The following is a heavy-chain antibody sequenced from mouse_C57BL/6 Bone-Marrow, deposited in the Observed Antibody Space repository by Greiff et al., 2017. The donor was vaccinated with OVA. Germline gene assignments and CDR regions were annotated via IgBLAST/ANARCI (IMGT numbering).Heavy chain of an antibody. V-gene: IGHV1-55*01. J-gene: IGHJ2*01. Sequence: QVQLQQPGAALVKPGASVKMSCKASGYTFTSYWITWVKQRPGQGLEWIGDIYPGSGSTNYNEKFKSKATLTVDTSSSTAYMQLSSLTSEDSAVYYCARFQFLYDENFDVDYWGQGTTLTVSS. CDR3: ARFQFLYDENFDVDY. D-gene: IGHD2-12*01. CDR2: IYPGSGST. CDR1: GYTFTSYW.